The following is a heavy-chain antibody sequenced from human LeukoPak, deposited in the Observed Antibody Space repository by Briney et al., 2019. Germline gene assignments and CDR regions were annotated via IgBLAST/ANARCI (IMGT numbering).Heavy chain of an antibody. CDR2: INPNSGGT. V-gene: IGHV1-2*06. Sequence: ASVKVSCKASGYTFTSYDINWVRQATGQGLEWMGRINPNSGGTNYAQKFQGRVTMTRDTSISTAYMELSRLRSDDTAVYYCARLRGQWLGFDIWGQGTMVTVSS. CDR3: ARLRGQWLGFDI. D-gene: IGHD6-19*01. J-gene: IGHJ3*02. CDR1: GYTFTSYD.